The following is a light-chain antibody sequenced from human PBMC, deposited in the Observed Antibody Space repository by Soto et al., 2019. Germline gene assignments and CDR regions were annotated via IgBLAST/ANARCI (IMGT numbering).Light chain of an antibody. CDR3: QQFNSYPQEIT. J-gene: IGKJ3*01. V-gene: IGKV1-13*02. Sequence: AIQLTQSPSSLSASVGDRVTITCRASQGISSALAWYQQKPGKAPKLLIYDASSLESGVLSRFSGSGSGTDFTLTISSLQPEDFATYYCQQFNSYPQEITFGPGTKVDIK. CDR2: DAS. CDR1: QGISSA.